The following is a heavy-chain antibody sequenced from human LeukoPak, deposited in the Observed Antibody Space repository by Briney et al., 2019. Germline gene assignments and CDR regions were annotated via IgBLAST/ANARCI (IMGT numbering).Heavy chain of an antibody. CDR2: IYYSGST. Sequence: SETLSLTCTVSGGSISSYYWSWIRQPPGKGLEWIGYIYYSGSTNYNPSLKSRVTISVDTSKNQFSLKLSSVTAADTAVYYCARLQGFGEPPPARAFDIWGQGTMVTVSS. J-gene: IGHJ3*02. V-gene: IGHV4-59*01. CDR3: ARLQGFGEPPPARAFDI. D-gene: IGHD3-10*01. CDR1: GGSISSYY.